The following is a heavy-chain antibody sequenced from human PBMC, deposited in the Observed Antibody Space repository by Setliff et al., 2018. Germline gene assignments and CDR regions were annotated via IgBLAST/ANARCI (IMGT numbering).Heavy chain of an antibody. J-gene: IGHJ4*02. D-gene: IGHD6-13*01. Sequence: SETLSLTCTVSGYSISSGYYWGWIRQPPGKGLEWIGNMYHSGSVYYNPSLKSRVTISVDTSKNQFSLKVTSVTAADTAVYYCAGVAVAVDYWGQGTLVTVS. CDR1: GYSISSGYY. V-gene: IGHV4-38-2*02. CDR2: MYHSGSV. CDR3: AGVAVAVDY.